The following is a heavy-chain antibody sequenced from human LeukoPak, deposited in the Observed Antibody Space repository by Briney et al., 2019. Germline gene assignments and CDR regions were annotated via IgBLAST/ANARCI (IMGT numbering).Heavy chain of an antibody. D-gene: IGHD3-3*01. CDR2: IRSRANDRTS. J-gene: IGHJ4*02. CDR3: TRDKVGYYFWSRLSEH. V-gene: IGHV3-49*04. Sequence: GGSLRLSCTASGFTFGDYTMSGVRQAPGKGLEWVGFIRSRANDRTSEYAASGQGSITSARDDSKRNAYLQINSLKTEDTAVYYCTRDKVGYYFWSRLSEHWAQGTLVTVP. CDR1: GFTFGDYT.